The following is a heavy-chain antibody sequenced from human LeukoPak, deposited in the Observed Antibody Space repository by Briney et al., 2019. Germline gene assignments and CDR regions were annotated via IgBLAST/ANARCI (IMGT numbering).Heavy chain of an antibody. Sequence: PGGSLRLSCAASGFTFSDCAKSWVRQAPGKGLEWVSTINNSGGITYFADSVKGRFTIPRDNSKNTLFLPMNSLRAADTAVYYCAKYASGTYDYYFYYYMDVWGRGTTVTVSS. D-gene: IGHD3-10*01. J-gene: IGHJ6*03. V-gene: IGHV3-23*01. CDR1: GFTFSDCA. CDR3: AKYASGTYDYYFYYYMDV. CDR2: INNSGGIT.